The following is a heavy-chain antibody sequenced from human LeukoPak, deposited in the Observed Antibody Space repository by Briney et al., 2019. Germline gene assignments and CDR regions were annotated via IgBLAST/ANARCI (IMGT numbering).Heavy chain of an antibody. CDR2: TRDKGKSYTT. J-gene: IGHJ4*02. D-gene: IGHD1-26*01. Sequence: GGSLRLSCAASGFTFSDYSMDWVRQAPGKGLEWVGRTRDKGKSYTTEYAASVKGRFTISRDDSKNSLYLHMNSLKTEDTAVYYCARVSGSYSFDYWGQGTLVTVSS. CDR1: GFTFSDYS. CDR3: ARVSGSYSFDY. V-gene: IGHV3-72*01.